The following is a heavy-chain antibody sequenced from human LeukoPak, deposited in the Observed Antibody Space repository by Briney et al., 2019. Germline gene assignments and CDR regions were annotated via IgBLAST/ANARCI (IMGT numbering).Heavy chain of an antibody. D-gene: IGHD2-21*02. CDR3: AKELSSCGGDCYILDY. V-gene: IGHV3-23*01. CDR2: ISGSGGST. J-gene: IGHJ4*02. CDR1: GFTFSSYG. Sequence: GGSLRLSCAASGFTFSSYGMSWVRQAPGKGLEWVSAISGSGGSTYYADSVKGRFTISRDNSKNTLYLQMNSLRAEDTAVYYCAKELSSCGGDCYILDYWGQGTLVTVSP.